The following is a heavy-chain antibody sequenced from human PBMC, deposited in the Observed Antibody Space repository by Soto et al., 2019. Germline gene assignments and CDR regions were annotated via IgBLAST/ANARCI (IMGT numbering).Heavy chain of an antibody. D-gene: IGHD4-4*01. CDR3: VTLQFSRWFY. Sequence: SLRLSCAASGFTLSDHFMEWFRQAPGKGLEWVGRTKHKAASYTTDYAASVNGRFTISRDDSKNSLYLQMNSLKTEDTAMYYCVTLQFSRWFYWGLGTLVTVSS. CDR1: GFTLSDHF. CDR2: TKHKAASYTT. V-gene: IGHV3-72*01. J-gene: IGHJ4*02.